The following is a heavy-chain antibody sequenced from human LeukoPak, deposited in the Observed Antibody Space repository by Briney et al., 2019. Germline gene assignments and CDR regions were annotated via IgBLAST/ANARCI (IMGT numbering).Heavy chain of an antibody. CDR1: GCYFSTYW. D-gene: IGHD6-13*01. J-gene: IGHJ4*02. CDR2: IYPGNART. Sequence: GGSLQISSHGSGCYFSTYWIVWVRQMAGRGLEWMGIIYPGNARTRYSPPFQGQVTISADTSISTDYLHWSSLQSSDTAMYYCAKFHATWYGDTWGQGTLVTVS. V-gene: IGHV5-51*01. CDR3: AKFHATWYGDT.